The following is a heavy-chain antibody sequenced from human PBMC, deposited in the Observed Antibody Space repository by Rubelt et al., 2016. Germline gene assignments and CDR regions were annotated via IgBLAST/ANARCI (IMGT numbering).Heavy chain of an antibody. D-gene: IGHD4-11*01. CDR2: INHSGST. CDR1: GGSFSGYY. CDR3: ARLRSGYSKNFDY. Sequence: QVQLQQWGAGLLKPSETLSLTCAVYGGSFSGYYWSWIRQPPGQGLEWIAEINHSGSTNYNPSLKSRGTISVDTSKNQFSRKLSPVSAADTAVYYCARLRSGYSKNFDYGGQGTLVTVSS. J-gene: IGHJ4*02. V-gene: IGHV4-34*01.